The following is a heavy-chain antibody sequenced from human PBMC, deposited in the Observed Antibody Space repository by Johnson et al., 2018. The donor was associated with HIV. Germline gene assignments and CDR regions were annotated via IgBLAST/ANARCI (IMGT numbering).Heavy chain of an antibody. CDR1: GFTFSTYG. CDR2: IRYDGKDK. V-gene: IGHV3-30*02. J-gene: IGHJ3*02. D-gene: IGHD3-10*01. Sequence: QVQLVESGGGVVQPGGSLRLSCAASGFTFSTYGIHWVRQAPGKGLEWVSFIRYDGKDKYYADFVKGRFTISQDNSKKTLSLQMNSLRPEDTTVYYCAKSSSATYYGDAFDMWGQGTMVTVSS. CDR3: AKSSSATYYGDAFDM.